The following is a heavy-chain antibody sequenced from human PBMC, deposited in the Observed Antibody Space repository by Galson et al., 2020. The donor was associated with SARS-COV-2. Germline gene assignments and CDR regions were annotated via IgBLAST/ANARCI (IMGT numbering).Heavy chain of an antibody. CDR1: GFSLSSSGMS. J-gene: IGHJ6*03. D-gene: IGHD6-13*01. CDR3: ALILITTTGTYHIDV. CDR2: IDWDDVK. V-gene: IGHV2-70*11. Sequence: SGPTLVKPTQTLTLTCTFSGFSLSSSGMSVSWVRQPPGKALEWLARIDWDDVKYYTTSLKTRLTISKDTSKKQVVLTMTNMDPVDTATYYFALILITTTGTYHIDVWGNGTTVTVSS.